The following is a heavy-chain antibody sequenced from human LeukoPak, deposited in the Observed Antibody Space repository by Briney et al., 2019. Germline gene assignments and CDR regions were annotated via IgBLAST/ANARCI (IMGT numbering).Heavy chain of an antibody. CDR3: ARDYGDLPSFDY. V-gene: IGHV1-18*01. CDR1: GSTLTRYG. CDR2: ISANNGHT. J-gene: IGHJ4*02. D-gene: IGHD4-17*01. Sequence: ASVKVSCKASGSTLTRYGINWVRQAPGQGLEWMGWISANNGHTKYAQKLQDRVTMTTDTSTSTAYMELRSLRSDDTAVYYCARDYGDLPSFDYWGQGTLVTVSS.